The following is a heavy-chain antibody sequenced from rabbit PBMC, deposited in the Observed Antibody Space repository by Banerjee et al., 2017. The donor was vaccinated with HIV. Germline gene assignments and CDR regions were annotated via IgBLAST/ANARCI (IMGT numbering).Heavy chain of an antibody. CDR1: GFSFSSSYW. V-gene: IGHV1S45*01. D-gene: IGHD1-1*01. CDR3: ARGGCVGCGYSVTRLDL. J-gene: IGHJ3*01. Sequence: QEQLEESGGGLVKPEGSLTLTCKASGFSFSSSYWMCWVRQAPGKGPEWIACIYAGSSGNTVYASWAKGRFTISKTSSTTVTLQMTSLTAADTATYFCARGGCVGCGYSVTRLDLWGQGTLVTVS. CDR2: IYAGSSGNT.